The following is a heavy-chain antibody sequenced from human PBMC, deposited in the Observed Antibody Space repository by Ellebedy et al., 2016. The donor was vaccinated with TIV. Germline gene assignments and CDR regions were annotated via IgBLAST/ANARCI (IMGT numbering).Heavy chain of an antibody. V-gene: IGHV4-34*01. CDR2: INHSGST. CDR3: ARDSSGYLGY. CDR1: GGSFSGYY. D-gene: IGHD3-22*01. J-gene: IGHJ4*02. Sequence: SETLSLXXAVYGGSFSGYYWSWIRQPPGKGLEWIGEINHSGSTNYNPSLKSRVTISVDTSKNQFSLKLSSVTAADTAVYYCARDSSGYLGYWGQGTLVTVSS.